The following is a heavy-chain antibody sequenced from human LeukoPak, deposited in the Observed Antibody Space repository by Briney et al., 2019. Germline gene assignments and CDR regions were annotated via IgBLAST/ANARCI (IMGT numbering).Heavy chain of an antibody. CDR1: GGSISSYY. J-gene: IGHJ4*02. CDR2: FYTSGST. D-gene: IGHD3-10*01. V-gene: IGHV4-4*07. CDR3: ARDGSGSGSYYSAFDY. Sequence: SETLSLTCTVSGGSISSYYWSWIRQPAGQGLELIGLFYTSGSTSYNPSLESRVTMSADTSKNQFSLKLTSVTAADTAVYYCARDGSGSGSYYSAFDYWGQGTLVTVSS.